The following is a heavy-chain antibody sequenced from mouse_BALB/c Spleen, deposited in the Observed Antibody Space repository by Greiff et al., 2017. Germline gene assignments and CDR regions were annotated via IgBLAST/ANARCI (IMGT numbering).Heavy chain of an antibody. J-gene: IGHJ3*01. CDR2: ISDGGSYT. Sequence: EVKLMESGGGLVKPGGSLKLSCAASGFTFSDYYMYWVRQTPEKRLEWVATISDGGSYTYYPDSVKGRFTISRDNAKNNLYLQMRSLKSEDTAMYYCARDENFAYWGQGTLVTVSA. CDR3: ARDENFAY. CDR1: GFTFSDYY. V-gene: IGHV5-4*02.